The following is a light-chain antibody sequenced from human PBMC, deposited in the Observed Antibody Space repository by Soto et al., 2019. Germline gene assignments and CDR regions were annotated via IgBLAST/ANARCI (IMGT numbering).Light chain of an antibody. Sequence: TGLTQYPETLSLSPGDSATLSCRASQRVSSYLAWYQQKPGQAPRLLIYDASSRATGIPDRFSGSGSGTDFTLTISRLEPEDSAVYFCPQSTDPPTPFGQGTLLANK. J-gene: IGKJ5*01. CDR3: PQSTDPPTP. CDR2: DAS. CDR1: QRVSSY. V-gene: IGKV3-11*01.